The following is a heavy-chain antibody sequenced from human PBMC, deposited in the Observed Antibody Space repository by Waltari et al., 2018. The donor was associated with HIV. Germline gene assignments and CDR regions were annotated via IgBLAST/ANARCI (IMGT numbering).Heavy chain of an antibody. J-gene: IGHJ4*02. CDR2: IDCNTGDT. CDR3: ARETYSPGKKFDF. CDR1: GYPFAYYI. Sequence: QVHLVQSGAEVKEPGASVTVSCQPSGYPFAYYIIHWVRQAPGQGLEWMGWIDCNTGDTTHAQKFQDRITMTMNPSLSTAYMELNRLTSDDTAVYYCARETYSPGKKFDFWGQGSLVTVSS. D-gene: IGHD5-12*01. V-gene: IGHV1-2*02.